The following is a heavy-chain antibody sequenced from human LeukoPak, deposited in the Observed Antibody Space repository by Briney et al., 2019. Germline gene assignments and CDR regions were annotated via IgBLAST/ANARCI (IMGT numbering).Heavy chain of an antibody. CDR1: GYIFTTYD. CDR2: ISANNGIT. D-gene: IGHD3-10*01. CDR3: ARTAMERSIMVRGLTTGEVDF. J-gene: IGHJ4*02. Sequence: ASVKVSCKTSGYIFTTYDVTWVRQAPGQGLEWMGWISANNGITNYAQNLHGRVTMTTDTSTNTAYMELGSLRSDDTAVYYCARTAMERSIMVRGLTTGEVDFWGQGTLVTVSS. V-gene: IGHV1-18*01.